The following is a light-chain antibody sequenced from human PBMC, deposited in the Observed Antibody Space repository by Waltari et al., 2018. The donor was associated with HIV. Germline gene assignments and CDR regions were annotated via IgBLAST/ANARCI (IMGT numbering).Light chain of an antibody. CDR2: GTS. V-gene: IGKV3-15*01. CDR1: QSVNSN. CDR3: HHYNNWRET. Sequence: EILMTQSPATLSVSPGERATLSCRPSQSVNSNLAWYQQKPGQTPRLPIDGTSTRATDIPARFSGSGSGTEFTLTISSLQSEDFAVYYCHHYNNWRETFGQGTKVEIK. J-gene: IGKJ1*01.